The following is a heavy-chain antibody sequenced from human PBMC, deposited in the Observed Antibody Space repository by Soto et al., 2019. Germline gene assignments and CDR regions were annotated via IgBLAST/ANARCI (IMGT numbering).Heavy chain of an antibody. Sequence: GGSLRLSCAASGFTFSSYGMHWVRQAPGKGLEWVAVIWYDGSNKYYADSVKGRFTISRDNSKNTLYLQMNSLRAEDTAVYYCARATGFGYYYYYGMDVWGQGTTVTVSS. CDR1: GFTFSSYG. V-gene: IGHV3-33*01. CDR2: IWYDGSNK. J-gene: IGHJ6*02. D-gene: IGHD3-10*01. CDR3: ARATGFGYYYYYGMDV.